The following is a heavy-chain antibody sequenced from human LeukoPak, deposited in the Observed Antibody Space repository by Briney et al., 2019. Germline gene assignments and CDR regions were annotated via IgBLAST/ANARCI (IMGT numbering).Heavy chain of an antibody. CDR2: ISGSGGST. V-gene: IGHV3-23*01. D-gene: IGHD3-22*01. CDR3: AKDNSYDSSGYYYY. J-gene: IGHJ4*02. CDR1: GFTFSSHS. Sequence: GGSLRLSCAASGFTFSSHSMNWVRQAPGKGLEWVSAISGSGGSTYYADSVKGRFTISRDNSKNTLYLQMNSLRAEDTAVYYCAKDNSYDSSGYYYYWGQGTLVTVSS.